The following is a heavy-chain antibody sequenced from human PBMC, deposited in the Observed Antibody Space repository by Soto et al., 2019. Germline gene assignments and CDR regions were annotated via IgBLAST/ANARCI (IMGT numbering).Heavy chain of an antibody. CDR3: ARLTTVTTSGYFHL. CDR1: GGSISSYY. J-gene: IGHJ2*01. CDR2: IYYSGST. Sequence: QVQLQESGPGLVKPSETLSLTCTVSGGSISSYYWSWIRQPPGKGLEWIGYIYYSGSTNYNPSLKGRVPIPVDTSKNQFSRKLSSVTAADTAVYYGARLTTVTTSGYFHLWGRGPLVTVSS. D-gene: IGHD4-17*01. V-gene: IGHV4-59*01.